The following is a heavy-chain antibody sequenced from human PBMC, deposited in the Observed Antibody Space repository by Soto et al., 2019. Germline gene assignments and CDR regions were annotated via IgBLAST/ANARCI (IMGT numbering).Heavy chain of an antibody. CDR1: GFTFSSYA. CDR3: AKGSRGSGWYADY. J-gene: IGHJ4*02. V-gene: IGHV3-23*01. CDR2: ISGSGGST. D-gene: IGHD6-19*01. Sequence: EVQLLESGGGLVQPGGSLRLSCAASGFTFSSYAMSWVRQAPGKGLEWVSDISGSGGSTYYADSVKGRFTISRDNSENAVYLQMNSLRAEDTAVYDCAKGSRGSGWYADYWGQGTLVTVSS.